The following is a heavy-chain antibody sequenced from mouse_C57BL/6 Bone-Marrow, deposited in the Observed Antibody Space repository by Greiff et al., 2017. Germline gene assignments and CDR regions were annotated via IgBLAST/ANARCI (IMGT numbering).Heavy chain of an antibody. CDR3: AREGIDYGSFFDY. Sequence: EVKLVESGPGLVKPSQSLSLTCSVTGYSITSGYYWNWIRQFPGNKLEWMGYISYDGSNNYNPSLKNRISITRDTSKNQFFLQLNSVTTEDTATYYRAREGIDYGSFFDYWGQGTTLTVSS. J-gene: IGHJ2*01. V-gene: IGHV3-6*01. CDR2: ISYDGSN. CDR1: GYSITSGYY. D-gene: IGHD1-1*01.